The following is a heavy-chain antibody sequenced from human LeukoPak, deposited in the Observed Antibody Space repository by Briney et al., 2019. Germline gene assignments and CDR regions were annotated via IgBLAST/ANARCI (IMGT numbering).Heavy chain of an antibody. CDR1: GASISSSNSY. Sequence: PSETLSLTCTVPGASISSSNSYWGWIRQPPGKGLEWIGGVYNSGGTSYNPSLKSRVTISKDTSKDQVSLRLSSVTVADTAVYYCARHRVVGTTRGRGFDSWGQGTLVIVSS. J-gene: IGHJ5*01. V-gene: IGHV4-39*01. CDR3: ARHRVVGTTRGRGFDS. CDR2: VYNSGGT. D-gene: IGHD1-26*01.